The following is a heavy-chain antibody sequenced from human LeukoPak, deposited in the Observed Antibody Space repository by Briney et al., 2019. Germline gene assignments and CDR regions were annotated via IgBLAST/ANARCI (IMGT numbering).Heavy chain of an antibody. Sequence: PSETLSLTCAVSGYSISSGYYWGWIRQPPGKGLEWIGSIYHSGSTYYNPSLESRVTISADTSKKQFTLNLSSVTAADTAVYYCAKVYSSSSRDAFDVWGPGTMVTVSS. CDR3: AKVYSSSSRDAFDV. CDR2: IYHSGST. V-gene: IGHV4-38-2*01. CDR1: GYSISSGYY. J-gene: IGHJ3*01. D-gene: IGHD6-6*01.